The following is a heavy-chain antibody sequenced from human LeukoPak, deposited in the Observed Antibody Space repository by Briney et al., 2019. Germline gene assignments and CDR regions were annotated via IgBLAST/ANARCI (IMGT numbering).Heavy chain of an antibody. Sequence: PSETLSLTCTVSGGSFSSDGFYWTWIRQPPGKGLEWIGYVYYSGNTKYNPSLESRVTISLDTSKNQFSLRLNSVTAADTAVFYCARRLTRPERFDSWGQGTLATVSS. D-gene: IGHD3-9*01. J-gene: IGHJ4*02. CDR2: VYYSGNT. CDR1: GGSFSSDGFY. V-gene: IGHV4-61*08. CDR3: ARRLTRPERFDS.